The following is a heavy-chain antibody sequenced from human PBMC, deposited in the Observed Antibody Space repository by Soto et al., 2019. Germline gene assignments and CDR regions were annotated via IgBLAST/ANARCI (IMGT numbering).Heavy chain of an antibody. Sequence: EVHLLEPGGALVQPGGSLSLSFAASGFTFTNYAMSWFRRPPGKGLDWVSGIRVSAASTFYADSVKGRFTISRDNSKNTLYLQMNSLRAEDTAVYYCAKWTGRYCSGGRCYLDDPFDYWGQGTLVTVSS. D-gene: IGHD2-15*01. V-gene: IGHV3-23*01. CDR2: IRVSAAST. CDR3: AKWTGRYCSGGRCYLDDPFDY. CDR1: GFTFTNYA. J-gene: IGHJ4*02.